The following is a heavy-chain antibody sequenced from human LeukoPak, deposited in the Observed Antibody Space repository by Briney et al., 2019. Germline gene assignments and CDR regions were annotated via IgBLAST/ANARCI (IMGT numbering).Heavy chain of an antibody. CDR1: GFTFTSSA. V-gene: IGHV1-58*01. D-gene: IGHD3-3*01. CDR2: IVVGSGNT. Sequence: ASVKVSCTASGFTFTSSAVQWVRQARGQRLEWIGWIVVGSGNTNYAQKFQERVTITRDMSTSTAYMELSSLRSEDTAVYYCAADHRYYDFWSGYYPDAFDIWGQGTMVTVSS. CDR3: AADHRYYDFWSGYYPDAFDI. J-gene: IGHJ3*02.